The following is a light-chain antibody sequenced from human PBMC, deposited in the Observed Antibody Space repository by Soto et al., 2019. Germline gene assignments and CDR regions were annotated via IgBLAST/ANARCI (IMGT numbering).Light chain of an antibody. CDR3: QNYNIAPYT. J-gene: IGKJ2*01. CDR2: AAY. CDR1: QSISNY. Sequence: DIQMTQSPSSLSASGGDRVTITGRASQSISNYLAWYQQKPGKVPKLLIDAAYTLQSGVPSRFSGSGSGTDFNLTIGNMQPEDVANYYCQNYNIAPYTFGQGTKLEIK. V-gene: IGKV1-27*01.